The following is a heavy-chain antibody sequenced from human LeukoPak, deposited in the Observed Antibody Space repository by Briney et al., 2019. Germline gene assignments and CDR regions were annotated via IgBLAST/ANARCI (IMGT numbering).Heavy chain of an antibody. V-gene: IGHV1-69*13. Sequence: SVKVSCKASGGTFSSYAIRWVRQAPGQGLEWMGGIIPMFGTANNAQKFQGRVTITADESTSTAYMELSSLRSEDTAVYYCARVVPAAIRDYYYYRDVWGKGTTVTVSS. J-gene: IGHJ6*03. CDR1: GGTFSSYA. CDR3: ARVVPAAIRDYYYYRDV. CDR2: IIPMFGTA. D-gene: IGHD2-2*02.